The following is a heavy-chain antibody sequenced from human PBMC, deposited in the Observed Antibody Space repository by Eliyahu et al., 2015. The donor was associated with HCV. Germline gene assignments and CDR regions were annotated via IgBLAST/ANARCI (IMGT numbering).Heavy chain of an antibody. D-gene: IGHD2-8*01. CDR2: ISGGGDNT. CDR3: AKDNGVSNAFDI. Sequence: EVQLLESGGNLVQPGGSLRLSXAASGFTFRTCTMYWVRQAPGKGLEWVSGISGGGDNTYYAEFVKGRFTISRDNSENTLYLQMNSLRAEDTALYYCAKDNGVSNAFDIWGQGTMVTVSS. J-gene: IGHJ3*02. CDR1: GFTFRTCT. V-gene: IGHV3-23*01.